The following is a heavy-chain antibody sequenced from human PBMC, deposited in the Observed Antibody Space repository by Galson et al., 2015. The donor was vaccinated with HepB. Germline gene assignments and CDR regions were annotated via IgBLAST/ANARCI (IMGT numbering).Heavy chain of an antibody. CDR1: GFIFTDYA. CDR2: ISYDGSNK. J-gene: IGHJ4*02. CDR3: AREGKYCISSSCFYPIDY. Sequence: SLRLSCAASGFIFTDYAMNWVRQAPGKGLEWVAFISYDGSNKYYVDSVKGRFTISRDTSKNTLHLQMNSLRTDDTAVYYCAREGKYCISSSCFYPIDYWGQGTLVTVSS. V-gene: IGHV3-30-3*01. D-gene: IGHD2-2*01.